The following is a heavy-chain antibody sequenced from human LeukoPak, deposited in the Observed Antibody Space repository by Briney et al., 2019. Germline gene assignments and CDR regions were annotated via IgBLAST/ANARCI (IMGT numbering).Heavy chain of an antibody. J-gene: IGHJ4*02. CDR3: ARLTVGYFDY. Sequence: SETLSLTCIVSGGSITTNYWSWLRQPPGKGLEWIGFIYYTGSTNYNPSLKSRVTISVDTSKNQFSLKLSSVTAADTAVYYCARLTVGYFDYWGQGTLVTVSS. CDR2: IYYTGST. D-gene: IGHD4-23*01. V-gene: IGHV4-59*08. CDR1: GGSITTNY.